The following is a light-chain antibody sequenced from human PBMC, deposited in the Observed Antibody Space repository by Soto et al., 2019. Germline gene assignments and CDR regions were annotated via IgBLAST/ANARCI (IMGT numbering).Light chain of an antibody. Sequence: EIVMTQSPATLSVSPGERATLSCRASQSVSSKLAWYQQKPGQAPRLLINGASTRATGIPARFSGSGSGTEFPLSISSLQSEDLAVYYCQQYNNWPYTFGQGNKLEIK. J-gene: IGKJ2*01. CDR1: QSVSSK. V-gene: IGKV3-15*01. CDR3: QQYNNWPYT. CDR2: GAS.